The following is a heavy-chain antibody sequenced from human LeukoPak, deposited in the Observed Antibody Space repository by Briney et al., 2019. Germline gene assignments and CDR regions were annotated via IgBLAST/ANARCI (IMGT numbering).Heavy chain of an antibody. V-gene: IGHV4-59*01. Sequence: PSETLSLTCTVSGGSISSYYWSWIRQPPGKGLEWIGYIYYNGSTNYNPSLKSRVTISVDTSKNQFSLKLSSVTAADTAVYYCARVGGSGWYLGSFDYWGQGTLVTVSS. CDR2: IYYNGST. CDR3: ARVGGSGWYLGSFDY. CDR1: GGSISSYY. J-gene: IGHJ4*02. D-gene: IGHD6-19*01.